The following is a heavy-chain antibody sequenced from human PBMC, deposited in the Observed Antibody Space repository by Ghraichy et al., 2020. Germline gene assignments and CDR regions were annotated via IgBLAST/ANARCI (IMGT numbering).Heavy chain of an antibody. J-gene: IGHJ6*02. CDR3: ARDEMAAAGIGGYYYYYGMDV. Sequence: ASVKVSCKASGYTFTSYGISWVRQAPGQGLEWMGWISAYNGNTNYAQKLQGRVTMTTDTSTSTAYMELGSLRSDDTAVYYCARDEMAAAGIGGYYYYYGMDVWGQGTTVTVSS. D-gene: IGHD6-13*01. V-gene: IGHV1-18*04. CDR1: GYTFTSYG. CDR2: ISAYNGNT.